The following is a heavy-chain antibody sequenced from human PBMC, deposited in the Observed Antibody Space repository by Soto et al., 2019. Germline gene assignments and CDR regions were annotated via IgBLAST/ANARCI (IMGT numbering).Heavy chain of an antibody. J-gene: IGHJ4*02. V-gene: IGHV4-39*01. CDR3: ARLPAGYSYGDY. Sequence: SETLSLTCTVSGGSISSSSYYWGWIRQPPGKGLEWIGSIYYSGSTYYNPSLKSRVTISVDTSKNQFSLKLSSVTAADTAVYYCARLPAGYSYGDYWGQGTLVTVSS. D-gene: IGHD5-18*01. CDR1: GGSISSSSYY. CDR2: IYYSGST.